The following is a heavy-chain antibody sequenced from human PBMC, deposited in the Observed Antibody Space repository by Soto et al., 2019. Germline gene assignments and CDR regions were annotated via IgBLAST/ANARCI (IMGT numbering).Heavy chain of an antibody. V-gene: IGHV3-74*01. J-gene: IGHJ5*02. D-gene: IGHD2-15*01. CDR3: ASSTKYCSGGSCPNWFDP. CDR1: GFTFSSYW. Sequence: GGSLRLSCAASGFTFSSYWMHWVRQAPGKGLVWVSRINSDGSSTNYADSVKGRFTISRDNAKNTLYLQMNSLRAEDTAVYYCASSTKYCSGGSCPNWFDPWGQGTLVTVSS. CDR2: INSDGSST.